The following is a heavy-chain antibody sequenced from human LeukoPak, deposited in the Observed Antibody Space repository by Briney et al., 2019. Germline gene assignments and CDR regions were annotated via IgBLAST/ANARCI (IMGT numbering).Heavy chain of an antibody. V-gene: IGHV3-30*18. CDR1: GFTFSSYA. Sequence: GGSLRLSCAASGFTFSSYAMHWVRQAPGKGLEWVAVISYDGSNKYYADSVKGRFTISRDNSKNTLYLQMNSLRAEDTAVYYCAKDLELSPATSSPGWVDYWGQGTLVTVSS. D-gene: IGHD1-26*01. CDR3: AKDLELSPATSSPGWVDY. CDR2: ISYDGSNK. J-gene: IGHJ4*02.